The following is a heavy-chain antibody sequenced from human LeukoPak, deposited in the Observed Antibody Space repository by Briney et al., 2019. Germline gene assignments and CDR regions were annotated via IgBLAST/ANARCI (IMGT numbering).Heavy chain of an antibody. V-gene: IGHV4-30-4*08. D-gene: IGHD6-13*01. Sequence: PSETLSLTCTVSGGSISSSSYYWGWIRQPPGKGLEWIGYIYYSGSTYYNPSLKSRVTISVDTSKNQFSLKLSSVTAADTAVYYCARERRGSSWPEDWFDPWGQGTLVTVSS. CDR2: IYYSGST. CDR3: ARERRGSSWPEDWFDP. J-gene: IGHJ5*02. CDR1: GGSISSSSYY.